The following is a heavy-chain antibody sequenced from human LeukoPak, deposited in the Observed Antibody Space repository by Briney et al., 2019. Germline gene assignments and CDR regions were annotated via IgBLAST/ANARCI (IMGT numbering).Heavy chain of an antibody. CDR2: ISSSGSTI. CDR1: GFTFSDYY. Sequence: PGGSLRLSCAASGFTFSDYYMSWIRQAPGKGLEWVSYISSSGSTIYYADSVKGRFTISRDNAKNSLYLQMNSLRAEDTAVYYCASTPYDSSGYYRGYFDYWGQGTLVTVSS. CDR3: ASTPYDSSGYYRGYFDY. V-gene: IGHV3-11*01. D-gene: IGHD3-22*01. J-gene: IGHJ4*02.